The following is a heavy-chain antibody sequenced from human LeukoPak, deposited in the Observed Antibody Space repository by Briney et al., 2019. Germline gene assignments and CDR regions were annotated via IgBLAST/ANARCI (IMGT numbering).Heavy chain of an antibody. D-gene: IGHD2-15*01. Sequence: ASVKVSCKASGYTFTSYCMHWVRQATGQGLEWMGIINPSGGSTSYAQKFQGRVTMTRDTSTSTVYMELSSLRSEDTAVYYCARWGVVAANDYYYGMDVWGQGTTVTVSS. CDR3: ARWGVVAANDYYYGMDV. CDR1: GYTFTSYC. V-gene: IGHV1-46*01. CDR2: INPSGGST. J-gene: IGHJ6*02.